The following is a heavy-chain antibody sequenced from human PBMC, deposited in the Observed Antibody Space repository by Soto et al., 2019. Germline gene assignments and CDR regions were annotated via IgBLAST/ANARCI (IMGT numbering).Heavy chain of an antibody. D-gene: IGHD5-18*01. J-gene: IGHJ4*02. V-gene: IGHV4-39*01. CDR1: GGSISSNSYY. CDR2: GYHGGNT. CDR3: GRHLSGYGYLYFEY. Sequence: QLQLQESGPGLVKPSETQSLTCTVSGGSISSNSYYWAWIRQPPGKGLEGIGSGYHGGNTYYNPSHKSRVTISASTATNQFSLKLNSVTPADTAVYYCGRHLSGYGYLYFEYWGQGSLVTVSS.